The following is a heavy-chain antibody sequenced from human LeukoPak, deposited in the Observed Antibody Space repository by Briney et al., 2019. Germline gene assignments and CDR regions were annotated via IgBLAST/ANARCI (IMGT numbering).Heavy chain of an antibody. V-gene: IGHV1-18*01. D-gene: IGHD3-16*02. CDR2: ISTYKNNT. CDR1: GYTFTSYG. Sequence: TSVKVSCKASGYTFTSYGISWVRQAPGQGLEWMGWISTYKNNTNYAQKLQGRVTMTADTSTSTAYMELRSLRSDDTAVYYCARDPGSYRSDYWGQGTLVTVSS. CDR3: ARDPGSYRSDY. J-gene: IGHJ4*02.